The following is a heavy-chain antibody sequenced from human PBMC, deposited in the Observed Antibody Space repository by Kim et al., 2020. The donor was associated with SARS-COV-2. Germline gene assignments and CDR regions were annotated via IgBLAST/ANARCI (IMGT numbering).Heavy chain of an antibody. J-gene: IGHJ6*02. Sequence: SVKVSCKASGCTFSSYAISWVRQAPGQGREWMGWIIPIFGTANYAQKFQGRVTITADESTSTAYMELSSLRSEDTAVYYCARVNGGNSPQYYYYYYGMDVWGQGTTVTVSS. D-gene: IGHD2-21*02. V-gene: IGHV1-69*13. CDR3: ARVNGGNSPQYYYYYYGMDV. CDR1: GCTFSSYA. CDR2: IIPIFGTA.